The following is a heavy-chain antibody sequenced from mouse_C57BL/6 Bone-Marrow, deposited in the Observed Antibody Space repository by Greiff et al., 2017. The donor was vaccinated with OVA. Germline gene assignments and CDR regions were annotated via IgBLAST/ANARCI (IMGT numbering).Heavy chain of an antibody. CDR3: TYDYDRDYAMDY. J-gene: IGHJ4*01. CDR1: GYTFTSYW. D-gene: IGHD2-4*01. Sequence: VQLKQSGTVLARPGASVKMSCKTSGYTFTSYWMHWVKQRPGQGLEWIGAIYPGNSDTSYNQKFKGKAKLTAVTSASTAYMELRSLTNEDSAVYYCTYDYDRDYAMDYWGQGTSVTVSS. V-gene: IGHV1-5*01. CDR2: IYPGNSDT.